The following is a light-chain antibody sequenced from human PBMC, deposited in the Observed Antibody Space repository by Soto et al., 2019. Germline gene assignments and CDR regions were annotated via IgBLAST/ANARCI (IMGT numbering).Light chain of an antibody. V-gene: IGLV2-14*01. CDR2: EVR. CDR1: SSDVGGSNY. Sequence: QSVLTQPASVSGSPGQSITISCTGTSSDVGGSNYVSWYQQNPGKAPKLMIYEVRNRPSGVSNRFSGSKSGNTASLTISGLQAEDEADYYCSSYTSSSILYVFGTGTKVTV. CDR3: SSYTSSSILYV. J-gene: IGLJ1*01.